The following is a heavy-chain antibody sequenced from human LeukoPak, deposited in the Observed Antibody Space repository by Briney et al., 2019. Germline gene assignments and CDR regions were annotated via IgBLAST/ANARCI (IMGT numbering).Heavy chain of an antibody. Sequence: VKVSCKTSGYTFTNHFVHWIRQAPGQGLEWMGIINPRGGDTTYAQIFQGRVAMTRETSTSTVYMELSSLKPQYTAVYYCARNFWSGHYHHYYYMDVWGKGTPVTVSS. CDR3: ARNFWSGHYHHYYYMDV. CDR1: GYTFTNHF. J-gene: IGHJ6*03. V-gene: IGHV1-46*01. D-gene: IGHD3-3*01. CDR2: INPRGGDT.